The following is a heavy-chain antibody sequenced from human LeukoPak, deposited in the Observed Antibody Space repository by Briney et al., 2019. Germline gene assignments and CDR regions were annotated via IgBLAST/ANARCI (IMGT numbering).Heavy chain of an antibody. V-gene: IGHV4-59*08. J-gene: IGHJ4*02. CDR1: GGSISSYY. CDR2: IYYSGST. CDR3: ASITVDTAMVYFVY. Sequence: SETLSHTCTASGGSISSYYWSWIRQPPGKGLQWIGYIYYSGSTNYNPSLKSRVTISVDTSKNQFSLKLSSVTAADTAVYYCASITVDTAMVYFVYWSQGTLVTVSS. D-gene: IGHD5-18*01.